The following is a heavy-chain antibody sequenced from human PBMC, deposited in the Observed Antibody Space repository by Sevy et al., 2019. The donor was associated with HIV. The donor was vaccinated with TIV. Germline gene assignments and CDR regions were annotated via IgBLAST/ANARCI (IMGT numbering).Heavy chain of an antibody. CDR1: GYTFTSYG. CDR2: ISAYNGNK. J-gene: IGHJ6*02. Sequence: ASVKVSCKASGYTFTSYGISWVRQAPGQGLEWMGWISAYNGNKNYAQKLQGRVTMTTDTSTSTAYMELRSLRSDDTAVYYGARYITIFGVVIPGRTYGMDVWGQGTTVTVSS. D-gene: IGHD3-3*01. CDR3: ARYITIFGVVIPGRTYGMDV. V-gene: IGHV1-18*01.